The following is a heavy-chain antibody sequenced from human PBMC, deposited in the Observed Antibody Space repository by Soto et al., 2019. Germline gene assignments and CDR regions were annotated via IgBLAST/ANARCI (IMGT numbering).Heavy chain of an antibody. J-gene: IGHJ5*02. Sequence: QVQLVQSGAEVKKPGASVKVSCKASGYTFTSYDINWVRQATGQELEWMGCMNPNSGNTGYAQKFQGRVTMTRTTSIRTAYMELSSLRSEHTAVHYCARGPSVTPRFDPWGQGTLVTVSS. CDR2: MNPNSGNT. CDR1: GYTFTSYD. CDR3: ARGPSVTPRFDP. V-gene: IGHV1-8*01. D-gene: IGHD4-4*01.